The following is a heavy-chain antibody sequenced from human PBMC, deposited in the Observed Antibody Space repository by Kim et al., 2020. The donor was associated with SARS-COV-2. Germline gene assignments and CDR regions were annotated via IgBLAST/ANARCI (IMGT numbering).Heavy chain of an antibody. V-gene: IGHV3-74*01. Sequence: GGSLRLSCAASGFTFSTYWMHWVRQAPGKGLVWVSRISGDGSSTSYADSVKGRFTISRDNAKNTLYLQMISLRAEDTAVYYCVGQYDYVFGTDSWGQGTLVTVSS. CDR2: ISGDGSST. CDR1: GFTFSTYW. CDR3: VGQYDYVFGTDS. D-gene: IGHD3-16*01. J-gene: IGHJ4*02.